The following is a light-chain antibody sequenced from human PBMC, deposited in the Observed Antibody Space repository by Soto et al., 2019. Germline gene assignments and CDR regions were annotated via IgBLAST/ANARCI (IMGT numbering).Light chain of an antibody. CDR3: QQYNSYPWT. Sequence: IQMTQSPSTLSASVGDRVTSTCRASQSLSSWVAWYQQKPGKAPKLLIYDASSLESGVPSRFSGSGSGTEFTLTISSLQPDDFATYYCQQYNSYPWTFGQGTRWIS. J-gene: IGKJ1*01. CDR1: QSLSSW. V-gene: IGKV1-5*01. CDR2: DAS.